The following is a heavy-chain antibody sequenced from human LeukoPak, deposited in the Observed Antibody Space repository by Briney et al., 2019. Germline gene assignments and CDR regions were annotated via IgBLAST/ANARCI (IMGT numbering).Heavy chain of an antibody. J-gene: IGHJ4*02. CDR2: INSDGSST. Sequence: GGSLRLSCAASGFTFSSYWMHWVRQAPGKGLVWVSRINSDGSSTSYADSVKGRFTISRDNSKNTLYLQMNSLRAEDTAVYYCATAMTSTKGYFDYWGQGTLVTVSS. CDR1: GFTFSSYW. D-gene: IGHD2-15*01. CDR3: ATAMTSTKGYFDY. V-gene: IGHV3-74*01.